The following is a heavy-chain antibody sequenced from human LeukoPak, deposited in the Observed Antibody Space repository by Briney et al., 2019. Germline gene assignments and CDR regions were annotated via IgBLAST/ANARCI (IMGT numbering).Heavy chain of an antibody. CDR1: GGSISSYY. D-gene: IGHD3-22*01. CDR3: AREPVPYYYDSSGYLS. V-gene: IGHV4-4*07. Sequence: PSETLSLTCTVSGGSISSYYWSWIRQPAGKGLEWIGRIYTSGSTNYNPSLKSRVTMSVDTPKNQFSLKLSSVTAADTAVYYCAREPVPYYYDSSGYLSWGQGTLVTVSS. J-gene: IGHJ4*02. CDR2: IYTSGST.